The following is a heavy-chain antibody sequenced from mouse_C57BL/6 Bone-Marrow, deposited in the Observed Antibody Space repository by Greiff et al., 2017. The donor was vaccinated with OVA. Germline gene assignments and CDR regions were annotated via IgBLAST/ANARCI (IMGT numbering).Heavy chain of an antibody. CDR1: GYTFTSYW. CDR2: IDPSDSYT. V-gene: IGHV1-69*01. J-gene: IGHJ4*01. Sequence: VQLQQPGAELVMPGASVKLSCKASGYTFTSYWMHWVKQRPGQGLEWIGEIDPSDSYTNYNQKFKDKSTLTVDKSSSTAYMQLSSLTSEDSAVYYCARDYGPPNYYAMYHWGRGTAATVTA. D-gene: IGHD1-1*01. CDR3: ARDYGPPNYYAMYH.